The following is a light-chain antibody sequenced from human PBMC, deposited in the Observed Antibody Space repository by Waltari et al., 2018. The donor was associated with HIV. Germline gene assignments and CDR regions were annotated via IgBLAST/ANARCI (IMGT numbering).Light chain of an antibody. CDR2: ATS. V-gene: IGKV1-12*01. CDR1: HPINSW. J-gene: IGKJ1*01. CDR3: QQANSFPWT. Sequence: DIQMTQFPSFVSASVGDRVTITCGASHPINSWLTWYQQKPGKAPELLIYATSSLQSGVPSRFSGSGSGTNFTLTINSLQTEDFATYFCQQANSFPWTFGRGTKVELK.